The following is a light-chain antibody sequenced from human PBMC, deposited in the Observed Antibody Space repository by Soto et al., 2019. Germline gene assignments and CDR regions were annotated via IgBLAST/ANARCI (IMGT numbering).Light chain of an antibody. CDR3: QQCNNWPST. J-gene: IGKJ5*01. Sequence: EIVMTQSPATLSVSPGERATLSCRASQNVRTNLAWYQQKPGQAPRLLIYGASTRATGFPARFSGSGSGTEFTLTISRLQAEDFAIYYCQQCNNWPSTFGQGTRLEIK. V-gene: IGKV3-15*01. CDR1: QNVRTN. CDR2: GAS.